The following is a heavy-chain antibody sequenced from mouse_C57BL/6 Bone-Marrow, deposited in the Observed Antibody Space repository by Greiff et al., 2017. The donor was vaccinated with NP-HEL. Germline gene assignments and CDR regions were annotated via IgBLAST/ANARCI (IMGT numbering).Heavy chain of an antibody. CDR1: GFNIKDDY. J-gene: IGHJ4*01. V-gene: IGHV14-4*01. Sequence: VQLQQSGAELVRPGASVKLSCTVSGFNIKDDYMHWVKQRPEQGLEWIGWIDPENGDTEYASKFQGKATITADTSSNTAYLQLSGLTSEETAVYYGTTGGSSPYAMDYWGQGTSVTVSS. CDR2: IDPENGDT. CDR3: TTGGSSPYAMDY. D-gene: IGHD1-1*01.